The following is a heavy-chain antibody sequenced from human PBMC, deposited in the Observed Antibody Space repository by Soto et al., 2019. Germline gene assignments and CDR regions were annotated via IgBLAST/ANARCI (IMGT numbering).Heavy chain of an antibody. CDR3: ATVSSSSNALDV. Sequence: SETLSLTCAVSGASISSPNWWSWVRQSPGTGLEWIGEIYHTGRAKYNPSLKSRVTLLVDKSKNEFSLKVTSVTAADTAVYYCATVSSSSNALDVWGHGTTVTVSS. CDR2: IYHTGRA. D-gene: IGHD2-2*01. V-gene: IGHV4-4*02. CDR1: GASISSPNW. J-gene: IGHJ6*02.